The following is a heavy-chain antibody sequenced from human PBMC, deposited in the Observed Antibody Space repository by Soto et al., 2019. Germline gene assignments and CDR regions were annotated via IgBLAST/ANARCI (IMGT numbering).Heavy chain of an antibody. Sequence: SETLSLTCTVSGGSISSSSYYWGWIRQPPGKGLEWIGSIYYSGSTYYNPSLKSRVTISVETSKNQFSLKLSSVTAADTAVYYCARQPCSGGSCYPVSNWFDPWGQGTLVTVSS. D-gene: IGHD2-15*01. CDR3: ARQPCSGGSCYPVSNWFDP. V-gene: IGHV4-39*01. J-gene: IGHJ5*02. CDR2: IYYSGST. CDR1: GGSISSSSYY.